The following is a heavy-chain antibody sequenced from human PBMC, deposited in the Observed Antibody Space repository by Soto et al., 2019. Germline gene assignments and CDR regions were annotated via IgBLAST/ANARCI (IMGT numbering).Heavy chain of an antibody. J-gene: IGHJ4*02. Sequence: GASVKVSCKASGYTFTGYYLHWVRQAPGQGLEWTGWINPNSGGTNYARKFQGRVTMTRDTSISTAYMELRSLRSDDTAMYFCAIYHLELFRFDYWGQGTLVTVSS. D-gene: IGHD2-2*01. CDR3: AIYHLELFRFDY. CDR1: GYTFTGYY. V-gene: IGHV1-2*02. CDR2: INPNSGGT.